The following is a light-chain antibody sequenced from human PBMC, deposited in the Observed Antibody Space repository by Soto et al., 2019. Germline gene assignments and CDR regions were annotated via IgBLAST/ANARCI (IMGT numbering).Light chain of an antibody. CDR2: AVS. V-gene: IGLV2-14*01. J-gene: IGLJ1*01. CDR3: NSYTSTSTLDV. Sequence: QSVLTQPASVSGSPGQSITISCTGTNSDVGGYDYVTWYQHHPGKAPKLIIYAVSNRPSGVSNRFSGSKSGNTASLTISGLQAEDEADYYCNSYTSTSTLDVFGTGTKLTVL. CDR1: NSDVGGYDY.